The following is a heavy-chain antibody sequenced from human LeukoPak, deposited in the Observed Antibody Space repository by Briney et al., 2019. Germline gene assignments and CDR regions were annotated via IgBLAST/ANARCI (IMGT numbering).Heavy chain of an antibody. CDR1: GYTFTSYY. Sequence: ASVKVSCKASGYTFTSYYMHWVRQAPGQGLEWMGIINPSGGSTSYAQKFQGRVTMTRDTSISTAYMELSRLRSDDTAVYYCARGSRARGYSSSWYGPLGYWGQGTLVTVSS. J-gene: IGHJ4*02. D-gene: IGHD6-13*01. CDR3: ARGSRARGYSSSWYGPLGY. V-gene: IGHV1-46*01. CDR2: INPSGGST.